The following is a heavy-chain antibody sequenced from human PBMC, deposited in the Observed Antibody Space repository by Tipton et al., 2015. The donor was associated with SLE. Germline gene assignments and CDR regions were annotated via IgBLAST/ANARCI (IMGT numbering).Heavy chain of an antibody. CDR1: GFTFSSYA. Sequence: SLRLSCAASGFTFSSYAMHWVRQAPGKGLEWVSVISYDGSNKYYADSVKGRFTISRDNSKNTLYLQMNSLRAEDTAVYYCAREQRGAYDSWGQGPLVPVSS. CDR2: ISYDGSNK. CDR3: AREQRGAYDS. J-gene: IGHJ4*02. V-gene: IGHV3-30-3*01. D-gene: IGHD5-24*01.